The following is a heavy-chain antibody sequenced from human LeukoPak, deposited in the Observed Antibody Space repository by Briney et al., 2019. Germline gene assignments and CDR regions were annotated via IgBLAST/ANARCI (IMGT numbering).Heavy chain of an antibody. CDR1: GGSISSYC. CDR3: ARWGTTVTTRVDDNWFDP. Sequence: SETLSLTCTVSGGSISSYCWSWIRQPPGKGLEWIGYIYYSGSTNYNPSLKSRVTISVDTSKNQFSLKLSSVTAADTAVYYCARWGTTVTTRVDDNWFDPWGQGTLVTVSS. D-gene: IGHD4-17*01. J-gene: IGHJ5*02. CDR2: IYYSGST. V-gene: IGHV4-59*01.